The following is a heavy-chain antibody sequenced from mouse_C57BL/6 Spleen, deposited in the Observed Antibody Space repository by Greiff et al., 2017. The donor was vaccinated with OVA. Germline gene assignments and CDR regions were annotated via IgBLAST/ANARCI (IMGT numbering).Heavy chain of an antibody. V-gene: IGHV5-17*01. CDR3: ARPGSSFYYFDY. Sequence: EVKLVESGGGLVKPGGSLKLSCAASGFTFSDYGMHWVRQAPEKGLEWVAYISSGSSTIYYADTVKGRFTISRDNAKNTLFLQMTSLRSEDTAMYYCARPGSSFYYFDYWGQGTTLTVSS. CDR1: GFTFSDYG. J-gene: IGHJ2*01. D-gene: IGHD1-1*01. CDR2: ISSGSSTI.